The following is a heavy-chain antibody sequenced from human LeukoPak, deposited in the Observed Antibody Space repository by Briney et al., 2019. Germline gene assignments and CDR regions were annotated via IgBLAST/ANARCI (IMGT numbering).Heavy chain of an antibody. D-gene: IGHD3-10*01. CDR1: GGSISSGGYY. J-gene: IGHJ5*02. CDR3: ARDRRGNWFDP. V-gene: IGHV4-31*03. Sequence: SETLSLTCSVSGGSISSGGYYWSWIRQHPGKGLEWIGYIYNSGHTNYNPSLKSRVTMSVDTSKNQFSLKLSSVTAADTAVYYCARDRRGNWFDPWGQGTLVTVSS. CDR2: IYNSGHT.